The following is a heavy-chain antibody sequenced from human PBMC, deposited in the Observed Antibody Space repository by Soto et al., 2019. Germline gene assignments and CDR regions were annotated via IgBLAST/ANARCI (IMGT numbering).Heavy chain of an antibody. CDR2: MYHSGST. V-gene: IGHV4-59*12. Sequence: PSVTLPLTCSVSGGSISSGYWTWIRHPPGKGLEWIGYMYHSGSTYYNPSLKSRVTISIDRSENQFSLKLSSVTAADTAVYYCARVPDYWGQGILVTVSS. D-gene: IGHD2-2*01. J-gene: IGHJ4*02. CDR1: GGSISSGY. CDR3: ARVPDY.